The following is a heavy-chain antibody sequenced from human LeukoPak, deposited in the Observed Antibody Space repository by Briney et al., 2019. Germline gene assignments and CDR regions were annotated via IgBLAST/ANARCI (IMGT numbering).Heavy chain of an antibody. D-gene: IGHD2-15*01. J-gene: IGHJ6*03. V-gene: IGHV4-39*07. CDR1: GGSIRSSDDY. CDR3: ARFPGSAEYRHYYYMDV. CDR2: IYYTGSS. Sequence: PSETLSLTCSVSGGSIRSSDDYWGFVRQTPGKGLEWMGSIYYTGSSHYNPSLKSRATISVDTSKNQFSLKLSSVTAADTAVYYCARFPGSAEYRHYYYMDVWGKGTTVTVSS.